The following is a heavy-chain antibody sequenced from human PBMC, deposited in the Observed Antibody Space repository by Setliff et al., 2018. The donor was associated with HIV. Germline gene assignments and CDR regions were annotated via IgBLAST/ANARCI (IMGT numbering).Heavy chain of an antibody. CDR2: IYTSGST. D-gene: IGHD6-6*01. CDR3: ARDLGRYSSSWDAFGI. Sequence: PSETLSLTCTVSGGSISSGSYYWSWIRQPAGKGLEWIGRIYTSGSTNYNPSLKSRVTISVDPSKNQFSLKLSSVTAADPAVYYCARDLGRYSSSWDAFGIWGQGTMVTVSS. V-gene: IGHV4-61*02. J-gene: IGHJ3*02. CDR1: GGSISSGSYY.